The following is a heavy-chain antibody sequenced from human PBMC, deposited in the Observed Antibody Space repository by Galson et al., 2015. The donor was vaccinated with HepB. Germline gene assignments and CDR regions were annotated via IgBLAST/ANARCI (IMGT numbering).Heavy chain of an antibody. CDR1: GYTFTTNG. CDR3: ARDRLHSLDY. Sequence: SVKVSCKASGYTFTTNGISWVRQAPGQGLEWMGWISANSGNTKYAQNLQGRVTLTRDTPTSSVHMELRSLRIDDTAVYYCARDRLHSLDYWGPGSLVTVSS. J-gene: IGHJ4*02. V-gene: IGHV1-18*04. D-gene: IGHD2-15*01. CDR2: ISANSGNT.